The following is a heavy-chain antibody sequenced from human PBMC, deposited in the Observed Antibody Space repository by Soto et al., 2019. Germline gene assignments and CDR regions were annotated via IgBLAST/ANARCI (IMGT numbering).Heavy chain of an antibody. D-gene: IGHD3-16*01. J-gene: IGHJ6*02. CDR2: ISSGGTYL. CDR3: VKGGEDITSPYGMDV. Sequence: LRLSCAGSGFTFRTHTLVWVRQAPGKGLEWVSSISSGGTYLEYAHSVKGRFAISRDDAKDSVFLQMNSLKTDDTAVYYCVKGGEDITSPYGMDVWGQGTTVTVSS. CDR1: GFTFRTHT. V-gene: IGHV3-21*06.